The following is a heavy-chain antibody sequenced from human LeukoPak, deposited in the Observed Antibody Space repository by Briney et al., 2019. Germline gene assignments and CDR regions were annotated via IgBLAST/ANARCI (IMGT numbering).Heavy chain of an antibody. V-gene: IGHV3-23*01. J-gene: IGHJ4*02. CDR2: VSVNGGTT. Sequence: GGSLRLSCAASGFTFSSCALSWVRQAPGKGLEWVSAVSVNGGTTYYADSVKGRFTISRDNSKNTLYLQMNSLRAEDTAVYFCAKELHGSGNYAFDYWGQGTLVTFSS. D-gene: IGHD3-10*01. CDR3: AKELHGSGNYAFDY. CDR1: GFTFSSCA.